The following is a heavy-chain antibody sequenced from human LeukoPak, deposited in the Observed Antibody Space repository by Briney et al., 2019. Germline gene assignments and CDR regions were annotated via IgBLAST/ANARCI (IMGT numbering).Heavy chain of an antibody. D-gene: IGHD3-3*01. CDR1: GFTFDDYA. J-gene: IGHJ5*02. Sequence: PGGSLRLSCAASGFTFDDYAMHWVRHAPGKGLEWVPGISWNSGSIGYADSVKGRFTISRDNAKNSLYLQMNSLRAEDTALYYCAKDNSYDFWSGYPLSWFDPWGQGTLVTVSS. CDR2: ISWNSGSI. V-gene: IGHV3-9*01. CDR3: AKDNSYDFWSGYPLSWFDP.